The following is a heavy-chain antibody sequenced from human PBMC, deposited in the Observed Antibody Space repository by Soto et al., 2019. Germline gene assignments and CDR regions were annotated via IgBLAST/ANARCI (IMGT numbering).Heavy chain of an antibody. CDR2: ITGSGSDT. CDR3: ARRSGVVYSGYDLTHNGMDV. CDR1: GFTFNNYA. D-gene: IGHD5-12*01. Sequence: GGSLRLSCAASGFTFNNYAMGWVRQAPGKGLEWVSAITGSGSDTYYLDSVKGRFTISRDNSKNTLFLQVNSLRAEDTAIYYCARRSGVVYSGYDLTHNGMDVWGQGTTVTVSS. J-gene: IGHJ6*02. V-gene: IGHV3-23*01.